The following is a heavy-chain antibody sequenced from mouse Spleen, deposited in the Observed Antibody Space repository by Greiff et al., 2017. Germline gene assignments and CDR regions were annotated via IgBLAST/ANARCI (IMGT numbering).Heavy chain of an antibody. CDR3: ASRLRHAMDY. D-gene: IGHD2-4*01. J-gene: IGHJ4*01. Sequence: DVHLVESGPELVKPGASVKIPCKASGYTFTDYNMDWVKQSHGKSLEWIGDINPNNGGTIYNQKFKGKATLTVDKSSSTAYMELRSLTSEDTAVYYCASRLRHAMDYWGQGTSVTVSS. V-gene: IGHV1-18*01. CDR1: GYTFTDYN. CDR2: INPNNGGT.